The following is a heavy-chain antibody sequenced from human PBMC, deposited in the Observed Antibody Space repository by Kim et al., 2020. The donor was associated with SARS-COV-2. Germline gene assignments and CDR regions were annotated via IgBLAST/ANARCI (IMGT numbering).Heavy chain of an antibody. Sequence: GGSLRLSCAASGFTFSSYWMHWVRQAPGKGLVWVARIYNDGSIISYADSVKGRFTISRDNAKNTVYLQINSLRGEDTAVYYCARGGLQGGTTKDYWGQGILLTLFS. J-gene: IGHJ4*02. CDR1: GFTFSSYW. V-gene: IGHV3-74*01. D-gene: IGHD1-1*01. CDR3: ARGGLQGGTTKDY. CDR2: IYNDGSII.